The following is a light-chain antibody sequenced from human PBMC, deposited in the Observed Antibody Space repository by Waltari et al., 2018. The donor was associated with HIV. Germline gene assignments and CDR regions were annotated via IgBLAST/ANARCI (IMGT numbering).Light chain of an antibody. J-gene: IGLJ3*02. V-gene: IGLV1-44*01. CDR1: RPHIGTHT. CDR3: AAWDENLNGL. Sequence: QSVLTQPHSASGTPGQRVTIPCSGSRPHIGTHTVTWYQHPPGSAPKLLIYSNNQRPSGVPDRVSASKSGTSASLAISGLRSEDEAEYYCAAWDENLNGLFGGGTKLTVL. CDR2: SNN.